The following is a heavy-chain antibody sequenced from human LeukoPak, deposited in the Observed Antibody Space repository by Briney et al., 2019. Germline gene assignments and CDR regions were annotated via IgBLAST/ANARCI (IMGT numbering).Heavy chain of an antibody. CDR1: GFIFEDFA. CDR2: ISYDGGNE. J-gene: IGHJ4*02. CDR3: ARDPPFSSGWSQNHFDH. Sequence: GRSLRLSCAPSGFIFEDFAMHWVRQAPGKGLEWVALISYDGGNENYADSVKGRFTIYRDNSKNTLYLHMNSLRPEDTAVYYCARDPPFSSGWSQNHFDHWGQGTLVTVSS. V-gene: IGHV3-30*04. D-gene: IGHD6-19*01.